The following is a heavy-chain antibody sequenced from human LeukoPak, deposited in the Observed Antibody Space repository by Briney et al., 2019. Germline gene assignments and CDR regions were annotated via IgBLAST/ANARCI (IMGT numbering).Heavy chain of an antibody. CDR3: AKETYDYFDY. V-gene: IGHV3-53*04. CDR1: GFTVSSNY. CDR2: IYSGGST. J-gene: IGHJ4*02. Sequence: GGSLRLSCGASGFTVSSNYMSWVRQAPGKGLEWVSVIYSGGSTYYADSVKGRFTISRHNSKNTLYLQMNSLRAEDTAVYYCAKETYDYFDYWGQGTLVTVSS. D-gene: IGHD2-8*01.